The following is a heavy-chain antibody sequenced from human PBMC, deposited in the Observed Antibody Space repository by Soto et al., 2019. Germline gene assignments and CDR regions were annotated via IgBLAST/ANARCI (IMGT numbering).Heavy chain of an antibody. Sequence: QVQLVQSGAEVKKPGASVKVSCKASGYTFTSYGISWVRQAPGQGLEWMGWISAYNGNTNYAQKLQGRVTMTTDTSTSTAYMELRSLRSDDTDVYYCARDLVYDYIWGSWFDPWGQGTLVTVSS. CDR1: GYTFTSYG. J-gene: IGHJ5*02. D-gene: IGHD3-16*01. CDR3: ARDLVYDYIWGSWFDP. CDR2: ISAYNGNT. V-gene: IGHV1-18*01.